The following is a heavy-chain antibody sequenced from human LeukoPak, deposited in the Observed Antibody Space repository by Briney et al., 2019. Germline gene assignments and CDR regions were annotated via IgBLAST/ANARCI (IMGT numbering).Heavy chain of an antibody. CDR3: AKGGMGGRLGP. CDR1: GFTFSSYA. CDR2: ISYDGSNK. Sequence: GGSLRLSCAASGFTFSSYAMHWVRQAPGKGLEWVAVISYDGSNKYYADSVKGRFTISRDNSKNMLYLQLNSLRAEDTAVYYCAKGGMGGRLGPWGQGALVTVSS. V-gene: IGHV3-30*04. D-gene: IGHD1-26*01. J-gene: IGHJ5*02.